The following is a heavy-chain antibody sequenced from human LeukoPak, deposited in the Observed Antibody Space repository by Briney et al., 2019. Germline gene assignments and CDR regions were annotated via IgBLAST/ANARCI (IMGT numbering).Heavy chain of an antibody. Sequence: GGSLRLSCAASGFTCSSYSMNWVRQAPGKGLEWVSSISSSSSYIYYADSVKGRFTISRDNAKNSLYLQMNSLRAEDTAVYYCARDAPSDDYGDYDPFDYWGQGTLVTVSS. CDR1: GFTCSSYS. CDR2: ISSSSSYI. J-gene: IGHJ4*02. CDR3: ARDAPSDDYGDYDPFDY. D-gene: IGHD4-17*01. V-gene: IGHV3-21*01.